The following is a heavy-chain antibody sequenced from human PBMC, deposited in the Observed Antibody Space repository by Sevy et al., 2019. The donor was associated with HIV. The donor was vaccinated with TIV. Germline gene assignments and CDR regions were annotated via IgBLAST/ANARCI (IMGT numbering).Heavy chain of an antibody. V-gene: IGHV3-49*03. CDR3: SRVQGTISPYNYFGMDV. CDR2: IKSKTYGGTT. CDR1: GFTFGDYA. Sequence: GGSLRLSCTASGFTFGDYAMSWLRQAPGKGLEWVGFIKSKTYGGTTEYAASVRGRFTISRDDSKSIAYLQVSSLKTEDTAVYYCSRVQGTISPYNYFGMDVWGQGTTVTDSS. J-gene: IGHJ6*02. D-gene: IGHD3-3*01.